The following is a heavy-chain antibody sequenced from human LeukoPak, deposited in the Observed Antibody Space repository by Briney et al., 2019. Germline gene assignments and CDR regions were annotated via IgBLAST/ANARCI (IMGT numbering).Heavy chain of an antibody. V-gene: IGHV1-46*01. Sequence: ASVKVSCKASGYTFTSYYMHWVRQAPGQGLEWMGIINPSSGSTSYAQKFQGRVTMTRDTSTSTVYMELSSLRSEDTAVYYCARDPSDSSGYYQYYFDYWGQGALVTVSS. CDR1: GYTFTSYY. CDR3: ARDPSDSSGYYQYYFDY. D-gene: IGHD3-22*01. CDR2: INPSSGST. J-gene: IGHJ4*02.